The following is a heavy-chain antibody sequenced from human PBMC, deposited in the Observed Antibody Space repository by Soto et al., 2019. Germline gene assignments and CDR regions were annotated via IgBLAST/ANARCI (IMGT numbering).Heavy chain of an antibody. V-gene: IGHV3-53*04. CDR2: NNIGSTT. CDR3: ARGRDSSSGYYYYYMDV. D-gene: IGHD6-6*01. Sequence: SRILQTKRKGLVGVASVNNIGSTTYYADSVKGRFTISRHNSKNTLYLQMNSLRAEDTAVYYCARGRDSSSGYYYYYMDVWGKGTTVTVSS. J-gene: IGHJ6*03.